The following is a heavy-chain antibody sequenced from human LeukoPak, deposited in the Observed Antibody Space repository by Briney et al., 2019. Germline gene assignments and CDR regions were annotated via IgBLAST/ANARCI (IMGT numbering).Heavy chain of an antibody. V-gene: IGHV4-4*07. CDR3: ARESSSWAPDAFDI. CDR1: GGSISSYY. D-gene: IGHD6-13*01. CDR2: IYTSGST. J-gene: IGHJ3*02. Sequence: PSETLSLTCTVPGGSISSYYWSWIRQPAGNGLEWIGRIYTSGSTNYNPSLKSRVTMSVDTSKNQFSLKLSSVTAADTAVYYCARESSSWAPDAFDIWGKGTMVTVSS.